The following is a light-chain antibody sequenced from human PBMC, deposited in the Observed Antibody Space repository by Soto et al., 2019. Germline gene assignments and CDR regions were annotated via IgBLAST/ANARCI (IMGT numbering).Light chain of an antibody. V-gene: IGKV3D-20*02. CDR3: QQRTDWVT. J-gene: IGKJ4*01. CDR2: DAS. Sequence: IVLTQSPGTLSLSPGEGATLSCRASQSVSSSDLAWYQQKPGLAPRLLIYDASSRATGIPDRFSGSGSGTDFTLTISRLEPEDFAVYYCQQRTDWVTFGGGTKVDIK. CDR1: QSVSSSD.